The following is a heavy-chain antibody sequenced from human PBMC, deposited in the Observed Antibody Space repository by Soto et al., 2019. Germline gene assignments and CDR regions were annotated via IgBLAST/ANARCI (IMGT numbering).Heavy chain of an antibody. D-gene: IGHD1-26*01. CDR2: ISAYNGNT. J-gene: IGHJ5*02. V-gene: IGHV1-18*01. CDR1: GYTFTSYG. CDR3: ASEVGAGRFDP. Sequence: ASVKVSCKASGYTFTSYGISWVRQAPGQGLEWMGWISAYNGNTNYAQKFQGRVTMTRNTSISTAYMELSSLRSEDTAVYYCASEVGAGRFDPWGQGTLVTVSS.